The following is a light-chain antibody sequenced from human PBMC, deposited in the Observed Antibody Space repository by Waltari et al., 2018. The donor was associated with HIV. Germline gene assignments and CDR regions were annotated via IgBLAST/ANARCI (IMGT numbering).Light chain of an antibody. CDR1: QDITKY. CDR2: DAS. CDR3: QQYDNLLYS. J-gene: IGKJ2*03. Sequence: DTQMTQSPSSLSASIGDRVTITCQASQDITKYLNWYIQKPGKAPKLLIYDASRLEPGVPSRFSGSGSGAEFSFTISSLQPEDIGTYYCQQYDNLLYSFGQGTKVDIK. V-gene: IGKV1-33*01.